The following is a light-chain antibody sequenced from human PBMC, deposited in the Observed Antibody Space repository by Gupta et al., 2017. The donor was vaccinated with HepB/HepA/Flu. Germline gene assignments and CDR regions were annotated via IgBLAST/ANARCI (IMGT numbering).Light chain of an antibody. Sequence: DIVMTTSPLSLPVTPGEPASIPCRSSQSLLHSNGYNYLYWYLQKPGQSPQLLIYLGSNRASGVPDRFSGSGSGTDFTLKISRVEAEDVGVYYCMQALQTPPWTFGQGTKVEIK. V-gene: IGKV2-28*01. J-gene: IGKJ1*01. CDR1: QSLLHSNGYNY. CDR2: LGS. CDR3: MQALQTPPWT.